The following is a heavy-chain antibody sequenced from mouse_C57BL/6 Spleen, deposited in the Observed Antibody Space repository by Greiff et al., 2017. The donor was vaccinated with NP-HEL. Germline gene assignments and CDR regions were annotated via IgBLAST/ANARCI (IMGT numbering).Heavy chain of an antibody. Sequence: VQLKESGGGLVKPGGSLKLSCAASGFTFSSYAMSWVRQTPEKRLEWVATISDGGSYTYYPDNVQGRFTISRDNAKNNLYLQMSHLKSEDTAMYSCERDPTITTVVEDFDVWGTGTTVTVSS. CDR3: ERDPTITTVVEDFDV. V-gene: IGHV5-4*01. J-gene: IGHJ1*03. CDR1: GFTFSSYA. D-gene: IGHD1-1*01. CDR2: ISDGGSYT.